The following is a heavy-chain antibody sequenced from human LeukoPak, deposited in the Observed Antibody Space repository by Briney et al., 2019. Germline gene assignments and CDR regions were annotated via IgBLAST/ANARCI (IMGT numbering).Heavy chain of an antibody. CDR2: ISSSSSTI. CDR1: GFTFSSCS. Sequence: PGGSLRLSCAASGFTFSSCSMNWVRQAPGKGLEWVSYISSSSSTIYYADSVKGRFTISRDNAKNSLYLQMNSLRAEDTAVYYCARPAWEGENCGGDCYHFDYWGQGTLVTVSS. J-gene: IGHJ4*02. D-gene: IGHD2-21*02. CDR3: ARPAWEGENCGGDCYHFDY. V-gene: IGHV3-48*01.